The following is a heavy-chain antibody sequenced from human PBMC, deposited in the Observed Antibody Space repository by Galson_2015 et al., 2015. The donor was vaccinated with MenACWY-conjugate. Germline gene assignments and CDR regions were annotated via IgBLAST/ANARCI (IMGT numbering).Heavy chain of an antibody. V-gene: IGHV1-69*13. CDR3: ASSPEDYYYYYMDV. CDR1: GGTFSSYA. Sequence: SVKVSCKASGGTFSSYAISWVRQAPGQGLEWMGGIIPIFGTANYAQKFQGRVTITADESTSTAYMELSSLRSEDTAVYYCASSPEDYYYYYMDVWGKGTTVTVSS. J-gene: IGHJ6*03. CDR2: IIPIFGTA.